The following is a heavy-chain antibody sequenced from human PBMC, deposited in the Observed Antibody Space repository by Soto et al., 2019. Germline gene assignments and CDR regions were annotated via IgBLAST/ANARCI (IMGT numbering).Heavy chain of an antibody. D-gene: IGHD3-3*01. J-gene: IGHJ4*02. CDR3: VIGGWRHIDS. CDR1: GGSISTYY. CDR2: FYYSGST. V-gene: IGHV4-59*08. Sequence: QVQLQESGPGLAKPSETLSLTCTVSGGSISTYYWSWIRQPPGKGLEWIGYFYYSGSTNDNPSPTSRVTLSVDTSTNQCSLKRSSVTAADTAVYCCVIGGWRHIDSRGQGTLCTVSS.